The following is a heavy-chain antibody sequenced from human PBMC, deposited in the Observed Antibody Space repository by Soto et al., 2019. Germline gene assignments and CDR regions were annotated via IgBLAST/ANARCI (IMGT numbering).Heavy chain of an antibody. CDR3: ARDRSVVTPRPYNWFDP. V-gene: IGHV1-3*01. J-gene: IGHJ5*02. D-gene: IGHD2-15*01. CDR2: INAGNGNT. Sequence: ASVEVSCKTSGYTFTSYAMHWVRQAPGQRLEWMGWINAGNGNTKYSQKFQGRVTITRDNSKNTLYLQMNSLRAEDTAVYYCARDRSVVTPRPYNWFDPWGQGTLVTVSS. CDR1: GYTFTSYA.